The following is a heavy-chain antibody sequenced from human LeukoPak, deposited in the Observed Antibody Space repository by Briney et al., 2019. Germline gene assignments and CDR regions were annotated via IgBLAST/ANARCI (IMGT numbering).Heavy chain of an antibody. V-gene: IGHV1-69*13. D-gene: IGHD4-17*01. CDR2: IIPIFGTA. Sequence: SVKVSCKASGGTFSSYAISWVRQAPGQGLEWMGGIIPIFGTANYAQKFQGRVTITADESTSTAYMELSSLRSEDTAVYYCARTRDDYGDFGLDYWGQGTLVTASS. CDR1: GGTFSSYA. CDR3: ARTRDDYGDFGLDY. J-gene: IGHJ4*02.